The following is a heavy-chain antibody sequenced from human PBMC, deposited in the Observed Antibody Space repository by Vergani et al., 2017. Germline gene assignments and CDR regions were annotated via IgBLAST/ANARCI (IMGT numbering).Heavy chain of an antibody. J-gene: IGHJ5*02. CDR2: ISGSGGST. CDR1: GFTFSSYA. Sequence: EVQLLESGGGLVQPGGSLRLSCAASGFTFSSYAMSWVRQAPGKGLEWVSAISGSGGSTYYADSVKGRFTISSDNSKNTLFLQMNSRRAEDTAVYYCAKGRIASAGRLWFDPWGQGTLVTVSS. CDR3: AKGRIASAGRLWFDP. D-gene: IGHD6-13*01. V-gene: IGHV3-23*01.